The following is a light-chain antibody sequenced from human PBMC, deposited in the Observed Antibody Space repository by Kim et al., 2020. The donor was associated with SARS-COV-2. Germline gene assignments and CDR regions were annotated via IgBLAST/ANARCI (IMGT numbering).Light chain of an antibody. CDR2: LGT. Sequence: PASISCRSSQSLLHSNGYNYLDWYLQKPGQSTQLLIYLGTNRDSGVPDRFSGSGSGTDFTLKISRVEAEDVGVYYCMQALQTPLTFGGGTKVDIK. CDR1: QSLLHSNGYNY. CDR3: MQALQTPLT. V-gene: IGKV2-28*01. J-gene: IGKJ4*01.